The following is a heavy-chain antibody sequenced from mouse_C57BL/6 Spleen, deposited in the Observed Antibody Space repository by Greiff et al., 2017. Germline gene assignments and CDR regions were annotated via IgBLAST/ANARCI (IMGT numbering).Heavy chain of an antibody. CDR2: INPNNGGT. J-gene: IGHJ4*01. Sequence: EVQLQQSGPELVKPGASVKMSCKASGYTFTDYNMHWVKQSHGKSLEWIGYINPNNGGTSYNQKFKGKATLTVNKSSSTAYMELRSLTSEDSAVYYCARSPDGYYVLYYAMDYWGQGTSVTVSS. V-gene: IGHV1-22*01. CDR3: ARSPDGYYVLYYAMDY. D-gene: IGHD2-3*01. CDR1: GYTFTDYN.